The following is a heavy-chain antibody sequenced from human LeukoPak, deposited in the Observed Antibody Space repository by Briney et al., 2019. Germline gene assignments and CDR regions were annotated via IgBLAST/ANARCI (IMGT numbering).Heavy chain of an antibody. CDR2: IYYSGST. J-gene: IGHJ4*02. V-gene: IGHV4-59*08. Sequence: MPSETLSLTCTVSGGSISSYYWSWIRQPPGKGLEWIGYIYYSGSTNYNPSLKSRVTISVDTSKNQFSLKLSSVTAADTAVYYCAGREYSSSHRPFDYWGQGTLVTVSS. CDR1: GGSISSYY. CDR3: AGREYSSSHRPFDY. D-gene: IGHD6-6*01.